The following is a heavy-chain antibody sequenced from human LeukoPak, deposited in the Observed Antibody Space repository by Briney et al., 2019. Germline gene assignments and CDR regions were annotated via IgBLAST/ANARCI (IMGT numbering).Heavy chain of an antibody. D-gene: IGHD3-3*01. CDR1: GGSISSSSYY. V-gene: IGHV4-39*07. CDR2: INHSGST. Sequence: PSETLSLTCTVSGGSISSSSYYWGWIRQPPGKGLEWIGEINHSGSTNYNPSLKSRVTISVDTYKNQFSLKLSSVTAADTAVYYCANGRLDSEYDFWSGYPIGGYYFDYWGQGTLVTVSS. CDR3: ANGRLDSEYDFWSGYPIGGYYFDY. J-gene: IGHJ4*02.